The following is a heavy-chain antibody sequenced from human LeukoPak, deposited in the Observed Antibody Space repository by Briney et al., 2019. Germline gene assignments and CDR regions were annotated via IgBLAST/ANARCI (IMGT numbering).Heavy chain of an antibody. Sequence: GGSLRLSCAVSGFTFRSYWMHWVRQAPGKGLVWVSSIKSDGSNTTYADSVKGRFTISRDNAENTLYLQMNSLRVEDTAVYYCARISTVVRHYWGQGTLVTVSS. CDR2: IKSDGSNT. CDR3: ARISTVVRHY. V-gene: IGHV3-74*03. J-gene: IGHJ4*02. CDR1: GFTFRSYW. D-gene: IGHD3-10*01.